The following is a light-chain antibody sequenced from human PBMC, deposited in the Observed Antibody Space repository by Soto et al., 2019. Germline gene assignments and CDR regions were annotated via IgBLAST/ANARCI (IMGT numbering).Light chain of an antibody. V-gene: IGLV4-69*01. J-gene: IGLJ3*02. CDR1: SGHSDYA. CDR3: QAWGTGGV. CDR2: VTSDGSH. Sequence: QPVLTQSPSASASPGASVKPTCTLSSGHSDYAIAWHQQQPEKGPRYLMKVTSDGSHTKGDGIPDRFSGSSSGADRYLTISSLRSDDEADYYCQAWGTGGVFGGGTKLTVL.